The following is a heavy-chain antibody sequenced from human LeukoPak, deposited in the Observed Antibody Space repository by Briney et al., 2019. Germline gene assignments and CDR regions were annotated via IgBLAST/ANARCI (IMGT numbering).Heavy chain of an antibody. J-gene: IGHJ5*02. Sequence: PSETLSLTCAVSGGSISSSNWWSWVRQPPGKGLEWIGEIYHSGSTNYNPSLKSRVTISVDKSKNQFSLKLSSVTAADTAVYYCARVGCSGGSCYRGFDPWGQGTLVTVSS. CDR1: GGSISSSNW. V-gene: IGHV4-4*02. CDR2: IYHSGST. CDR3: ARVGCSGGSCYRGFDP. D-gene: IGHD2-15*01.